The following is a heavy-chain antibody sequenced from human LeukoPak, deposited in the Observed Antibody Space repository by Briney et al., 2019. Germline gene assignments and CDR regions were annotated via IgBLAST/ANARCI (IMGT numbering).Heavy chain of an antibody. CDR1: GFSISKYW. CDR2: LNGDGRT. V-gene: IGHV3-74*03. D-gene: IGHD1-14*01. J-gene: IGHJ4*02. Sequence: PGGSLRLSCAVSGFSISKYWMHWVRQAPGKGPVWVSHLNGDGRTTYADSVKDRFTISRDNAKNTLYLQMDSLRAEDTAVYFCVRENNGIDYWGQGNLVTVSS. CDR3: VRENNGIDY.